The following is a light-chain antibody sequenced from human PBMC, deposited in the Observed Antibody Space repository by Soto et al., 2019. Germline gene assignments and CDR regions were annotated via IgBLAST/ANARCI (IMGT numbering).Light chain of an antibody. Sequence: QSVLTQPPSASGSPGHSVTISCTGTSSDVGGYTYVSWYQQHPGKAPKLIIFEVNRRPSGVPDRFSASKSGNTASLTVSGLQAADEADYYCSSYAGRNTFVFGTGTQLTVL. J-gene: IGLJ7*01. CDR1: SSDVGGYTY. CDR2: EVN. CDR3: SSYAGRNTFV. V-gene: IGLV2-8*01.